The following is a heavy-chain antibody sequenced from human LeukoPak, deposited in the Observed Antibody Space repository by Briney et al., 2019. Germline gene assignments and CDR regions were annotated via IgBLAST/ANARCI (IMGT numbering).Heavy chain of an antibody. CDR1: GGSFSGYY. J-gene: IGHJ4*02. D-gene: IGHD5-24*01. Sequence: SETLSLTCAVYGGSFSGYYWSWIRQPPGKGLEWIGEINHSGSTNDNPSLKSRVTISVDTSKNQFSLKLSSVTAADTAVYYCARVEMATISRRRYFDYWGQGTLVTVSS. V-gene: IGHV4-34*01. CDR2: INHSGST. CDR3: ARVEMATISRRRYFDY.